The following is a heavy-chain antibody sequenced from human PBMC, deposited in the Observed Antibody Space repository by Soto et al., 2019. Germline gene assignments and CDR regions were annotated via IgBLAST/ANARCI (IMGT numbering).Heavy chain of an antibody. D-gene: IGHD1-26*01. J-gene: IGHJ4*02. CDR2: INSDGSST. V-gene: IGHV3-74*01. CDR1: GFTFSSYW. Sequence: EVQLVESGGGLVQPGGSLSLSCAASGFTFSSYWMHWVRQAPGKGLVWVSRINSDGSSTSYADSVKGRFTISRDNAKNTLYMQMNSLRAEDTAVYYCARDRIVGATRSNSFDYWGQGTLVTVSS. CDR3: ARDRIVGATRSNSFDY.